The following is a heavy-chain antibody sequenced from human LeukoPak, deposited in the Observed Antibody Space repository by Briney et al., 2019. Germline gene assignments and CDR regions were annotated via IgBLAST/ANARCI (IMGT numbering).Heavy chain of an antibody. J-gene: IGHJ4*02. Sequence: SETLSLTCTVSGGSISSYYWSWIRQPPGKGLEWIGYIYYSGSTNYNPSLKSRVTISVDTSKNQFSLKLSSVTAADTAVYYCARNPHGYYFDYWGQGTLVTVSS. V-gene: IGHV4-59*01. CDR2: IYYSGST. CDR3: ARNPHGYYFDY. CDR1: GGSISSYY.